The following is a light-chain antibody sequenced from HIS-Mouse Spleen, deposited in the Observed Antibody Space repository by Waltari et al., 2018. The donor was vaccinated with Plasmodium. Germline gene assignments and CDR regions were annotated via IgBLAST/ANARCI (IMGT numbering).Light chain of an antibody. Sequence: QSALTLPRSVSGSPGQSVPISCTGTSRDFGGYNYVPWYQQHPGKAPKLMIYDVSKRPSGVPDRFSGSKSGNTASLTISGLQAEDEADYYCCSYAGSYTLVFGGGTKLTVL. J-gene: IGLJ2*01. CDR1: SRDFGGYNY. CDR2: DVS. CDR3: CSYAGSYTLV. V-gene: IGLV2-11*02.